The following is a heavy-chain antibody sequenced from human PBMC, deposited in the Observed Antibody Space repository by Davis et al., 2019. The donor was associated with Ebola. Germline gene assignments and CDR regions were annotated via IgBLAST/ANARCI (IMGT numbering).Heavy chain of an antibody. J-gene: IGHJ4*02. Sequence: GGSLRLSCAASGFTFSSYAMSWVRQAPGKGLEWVSAISGSGNTKYYADSVKGRFTISRDNAKDSLYLQMSSLGAEDTAVYYCARDSLRDGYPELDYWGQGTLVTVSS. D-gene: IGHD5-24*01. CDR1: GFTFSSYA. V-gene: IGHV3-23*01. CDR2: ISGSGNTK. CDR3: ARDSLRDGYPELDY.